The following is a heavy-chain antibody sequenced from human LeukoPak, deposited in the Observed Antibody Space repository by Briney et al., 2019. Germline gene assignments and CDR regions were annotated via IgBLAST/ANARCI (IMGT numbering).Heavy chain of an antibody. CDR1: GFTFSSYA. D-gene: IGHD1-26*01. CDR2: ISESGHDT. V-gene: IGHV3-23*01. J-gene: IGHJ4*02. Sequence: GGSLRLSCAASGFTFSSYAMNWVRQAPGKGLDWVASISESGHDTNYADPVKGRFTVSRDNSKNTLYLQLNSLRVDDTAVYYCAKQWVDCWGQGTLVTVSS. CDR3: AKQWVDC.